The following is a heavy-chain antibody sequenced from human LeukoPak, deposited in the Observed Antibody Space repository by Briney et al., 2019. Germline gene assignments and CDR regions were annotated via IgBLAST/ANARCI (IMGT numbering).Heavy chain of an antibody. J-gene: IGHJ4*02. Sequence: GRSLRLSCAASGFTFSSYAMHWVRQAPGKGLEWVAVISYDGSNKYYADSVKGRFTISRDNSKNTLYLQMNSLRAEDTAVYYCARDRYYYDSSGYYLDYGGQGTLVTVSS. V-gene: IGHV3-30*04. CDR3: ARDRYYYDSSGYYLDY. D-gene: IGHD3-22*01. CDR2: ISYDGSNK. CDR1: GFTFSSYA.